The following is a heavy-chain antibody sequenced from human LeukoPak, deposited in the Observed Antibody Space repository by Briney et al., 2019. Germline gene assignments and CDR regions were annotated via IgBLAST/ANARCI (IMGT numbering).Heavy chain of an antibody. CDR3: ARRGNYYDSSGYYHHWYFDL. CDR2: ISYSGST. J-gene: IGHJ2*01. CDR1: GGSISNYY. D-gene: IGHD3-22*01. Sequence: SETLSLTCTVSGGSISNYYWSWVRQPPGKGLEWIGYISYSGSTNYNPSLKSQVTISVDASKNQFSLKLSSVTAADTAVYYCARRGNYYDSSGYYHHWYFDLWGPGTLVTVSS. V-gene: IGHV4-59*08.